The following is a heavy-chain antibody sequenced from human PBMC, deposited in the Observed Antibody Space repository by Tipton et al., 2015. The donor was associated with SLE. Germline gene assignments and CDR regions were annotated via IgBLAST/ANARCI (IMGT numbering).Heavy chain of an antibody. CDR1: GFTFSSHW. D-gene: IGHD2-8*01. Sequence: SLRLSCAAPGFTFSSHWMHWIRQAPGKGLEWVGHITAKSDGGTTDYAGPVKGRFSISRDDSKNTVFLQMNSLKTEDTGVYYCTPGRMRRGGGDYYFFMDVWGNGTTVTVSS. J-gene: IGHJ6*03. V-gene: IGHV3-15*01. CDR2: ITAKSDGGTT. CDR3: TPGRMRRGGGDYYFFMDV.